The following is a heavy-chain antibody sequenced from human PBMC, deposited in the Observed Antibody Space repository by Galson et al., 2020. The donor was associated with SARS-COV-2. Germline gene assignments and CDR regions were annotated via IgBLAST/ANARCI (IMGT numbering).Heavy chain of an antibody. CDR3: ARDGVAYFPESGTSSGIDS. Sequence: TGGSLRLSCAASGFTFRSYGMHWVRQAPGKGLEWVAVISYDGVKKNYGDSVKGRFTVSRDNSKNTLYLQLSSLTVDDTAVYFCARDGVAYFPESGTSSGIDSWGQGTLVTVSS. D-gene: IGHD3-3*01. J-gene: IGHJ4*02. V-gene: IGHV3-33*05. CDR1: GFTFRSYG. CDR2: ISYDGVKK.